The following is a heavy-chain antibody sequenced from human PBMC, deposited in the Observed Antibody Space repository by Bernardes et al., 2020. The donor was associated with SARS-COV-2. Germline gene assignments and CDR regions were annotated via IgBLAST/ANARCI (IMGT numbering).Heavy chain of an antibody. D-gene: IGHD6-13*01. CDR3: ARDRVDSSSWYGYYYGMDV. V-gene: IGHV3-30-3*01. CDR2: ISYDGSNI. Sequence: GGSLRLSCAASGFTFSSYAMYWVRQAPGKGLEWVALISYDGSNIYYADSVKGRFTISRDNSKNTLYLQMNSLRAEDTAVYYCARDRVDSSSWYGYYYGMDVWGQGTTVTVSS. CDR1: GFTFSSYA. J-gene: IGHJ6*02.